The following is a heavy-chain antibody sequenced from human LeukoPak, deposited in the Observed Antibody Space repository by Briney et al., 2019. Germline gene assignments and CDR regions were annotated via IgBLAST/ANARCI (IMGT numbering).Heavy chain of an antibody. CDR3: ARGYSSSVNYFAY. Sequence: GRSLRLSCAASGFTFDDYAMHWVRQAPGKGLEWVSGLSWNSSSIAYADSVKGRFTISRDNAKNSLYLQMNSLRTEDTALYYCARGYSSSVNYFAYWGQGTLVTVSS. J-gene: IGHJ4*02. CDR1: GFTFDDYA. V-gene: IGHV3-9*01. CDR2: LSWNSSSI. D-gene: IGHD6-13*01.